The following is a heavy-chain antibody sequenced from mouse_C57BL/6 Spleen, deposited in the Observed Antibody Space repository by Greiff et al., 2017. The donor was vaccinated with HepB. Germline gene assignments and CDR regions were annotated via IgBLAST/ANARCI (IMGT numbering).Heavy chain of an antibody. CDR2: IDPENGDT. Sequence: VQLQQSGAELVRPGASVKLSCTASGFNIKDDYMHWVKQRPEQGLEWIGWIDPENGDTEYASKFQGKATITADTSSNTAYLQLSSLTSEDTAVYYCTTSVSNYLFAYWGQGTLVTVSA. D-gene: IGHD2-5*01. J-gene: IGHJ3*01. CDR3: TTSVSNYLFAY. CDR1: GFNIKDDY. V-gene: IGHV14-4*01.